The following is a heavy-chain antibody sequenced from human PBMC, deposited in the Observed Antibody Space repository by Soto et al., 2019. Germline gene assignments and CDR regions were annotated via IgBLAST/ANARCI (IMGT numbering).Heavy chain of an antibody. J-gene: IGHJ5*02. CDR2: IIPILGIA. Sequence: QVQLVQSGAEVKKPGSSVKVSCKASGGTFSSYTISWVRQAPGQGLEWMGRIIPILGIANYAQKFQGRVTITSDKSTSTAYMELSSLRSEDTAVYYCARDQDVAVAGTFDPWGPGTLVTVSS. CDR3: ARDQDVAVAGTFDP. CDR1: GGTFSSYT. V-gene: IGHV1-69*08. D-gene: IGHD6-19*01.